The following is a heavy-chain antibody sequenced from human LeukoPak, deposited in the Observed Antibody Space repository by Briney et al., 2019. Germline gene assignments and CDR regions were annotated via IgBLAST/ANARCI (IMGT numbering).Heavy chain of an antibody. Sequence: GGSLRLSCAASGFTFNNYAMSWVRQAPGKRLEWVSAVSGSGGGGGTYHADSAKGRFTISRDDSKNTLYLQMNSLRADDTAVYYCAKGVLGYCSGATCYPLDYWGQGILVTVSS. D-gene: IGHD2-15*01. J-gene: IGHJ4*02. CDR2: VSGSGGGGGT. CDR3: AKGVLGYCSGATCYPLDY. V-gene: IGHV3-23*01. CDR1: GFTFNNYA.